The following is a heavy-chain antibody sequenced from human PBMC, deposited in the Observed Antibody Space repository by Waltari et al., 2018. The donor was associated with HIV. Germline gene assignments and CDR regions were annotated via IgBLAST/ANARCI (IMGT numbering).Heavy chain of an antibody. Sequence: QVLLVQSGAEVKKPGASVRVSCKTSGYNFITYAIHWVRQAPGQRPEWMGYIPTVNGNTKYSQKFQGRVTITRDTSTTTAHMELSRLRSEDTAIYYCARERKVVGASPYYGLDVWGQGTTVTVSS. CDR3: ARERKVVGASPYYGLDV. CDR2: IPTVNGNT. J-gene: IGHJ6*02. D-gene: IGHD2-15*01. V-gene: IGHV1-3*04. CDR1: GYNFITYA.